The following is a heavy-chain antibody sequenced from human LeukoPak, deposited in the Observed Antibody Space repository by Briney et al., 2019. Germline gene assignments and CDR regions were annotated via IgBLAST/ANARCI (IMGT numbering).Heavy chain of an antibody. CDR1: GGSISSGDYY. CDR2: IYYSGST. D-gene: IGHD6-13*01. V-gene: IGHV4-30-4*08. J-gene: IGHJ4*02. CDR3: ARESIAAAGTWVLDY. Sequence: SQTLSLTCTVPGGSISSGDYYWSWIRQPPGKGLEWIGYIYYSGSTYYNPSLKSRVTISVDTSKNQFSLKLSSVTAADTAVYYCARESIAAAGTWVLDYWGQGTLVTVSS.